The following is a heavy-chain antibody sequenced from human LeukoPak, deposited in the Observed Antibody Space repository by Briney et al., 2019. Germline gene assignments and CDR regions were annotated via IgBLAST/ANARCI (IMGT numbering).Heavy chain of an antibody. V-gene: IGHV4-4*07. CDR2: IYTSGIT. CDR1: GGSINSYY. CDR3: ARAGDFWSGYPSRNYMDV. D-gene: IGHD3-3*01. Sequence: SETLSLTCTVSGGSINSYYWSWIRQPAGKGLEWIGRIYTSGITNYNPSLKSRVTMSVDTSKKQFSLKLSSVTAADTAVYYCARAGDFWSGYPSRNYMDVWGKGTTVTVSS. J-gene: IGHJ6*03.